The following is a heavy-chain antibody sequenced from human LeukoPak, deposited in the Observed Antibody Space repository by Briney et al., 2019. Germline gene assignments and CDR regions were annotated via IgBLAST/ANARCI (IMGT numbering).Heavy chain of an antibody. V-gene: IGHV3-20*04. CDR3: ARTSDGNWFDP. Sequence: GGSLRLSCAASGFTFDDDGMSWVRQGPGKGLEGVSGINWNGGNTGYADSVKGRVTIFRDNAKNSLYLEMDSLRVEDTALYYCARTSDGNWFDPWGQGTLVTVSS. D-gene: IGHD1-26*01. CDR2: INWNGGNT. CDR1: GFTFDDDG. J-gene: IGHJ5*02.